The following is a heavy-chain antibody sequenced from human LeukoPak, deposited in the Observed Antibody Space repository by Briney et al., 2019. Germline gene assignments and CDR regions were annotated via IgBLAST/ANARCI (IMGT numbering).Heavy chain of an antibody. CDR1: GGSISSSSYY. CDR3: ARHRVGLDSSAKLRGLVGFDY. V-gene: IGHV4-39*01. D-gene: IGHD3-22*01. Sequence: PSETLSLTCTVSGGSISSSSYYWGWIRQPPGKGLEWIGSIYYSGSTYYNPSLKSRVTISVDTSKNQFSLKLSSVTAADTAVYYRARHRVGLDSSAKLRGLVGFDYWGQGTLVTVSS. J-gene: IGHJ4*02. CDR2: IYYSGST.